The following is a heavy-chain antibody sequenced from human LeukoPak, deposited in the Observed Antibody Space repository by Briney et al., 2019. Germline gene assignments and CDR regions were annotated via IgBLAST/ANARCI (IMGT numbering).Heavy chain of an antibody. V-gene: IGHV3-21*01. D-gene: IGHD6-19*01. Sequence: PGGSLRHSCAASGFTFSSYSVNWVRQAPGKGLEWVSSISSSGSNIHYADSVKGRFTISRDNAENSLYLQMTSLRAEDTAMYYCARGYSSGPDYWGQGTLVTVSS. CDR2: ISSSGSNI. J-gene: IGHJ4*02. CDR1: GFTFSSYS. CDR3: ARGYSSGPDY.